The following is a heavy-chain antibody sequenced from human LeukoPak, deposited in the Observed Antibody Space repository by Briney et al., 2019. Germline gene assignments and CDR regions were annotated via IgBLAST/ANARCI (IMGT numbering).Heavy chain of an antibody. D-gene: IGHD1-1*01. J-gene: IGHJ6*03. V-gene: IGHV3-33*06. CDR3: AKDRRNVYMDV. CDR2: IWYDGSNK. CDR1: GFIVNYNY. Sequence: GGSLRLSCAASGFIVNYNYMSWVRQAPGKGLEWVAVIWYDGSNKYYADSVKGRFTISRDNSKNTLYLQMNSLRAEDTAVYYCAKDRRNVYMDVWGKGTTVTVSS.